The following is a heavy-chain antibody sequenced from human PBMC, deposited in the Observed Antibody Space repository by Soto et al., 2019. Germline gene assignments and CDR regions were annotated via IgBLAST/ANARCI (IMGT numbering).Heavy chain of an antibody. V-gene: IGHV4-34*01. J-gene: IGHJ4*02. CDR3: ARGLFEAAAGSYFDY. CDR1: GGSFSGYY. CDR2: INHSGST. D-gene: IGHD6-13*01. Sequence: SETLSLTCAVYGGSFSGYYWSWIRQPPGKGLEWIGEINHSGSTNYNPSLKSRVTISVDTSKNQFSLKLSSVTAADTAVYYCARGLFEAAAGSYFDYWGQGTLVTVSS.